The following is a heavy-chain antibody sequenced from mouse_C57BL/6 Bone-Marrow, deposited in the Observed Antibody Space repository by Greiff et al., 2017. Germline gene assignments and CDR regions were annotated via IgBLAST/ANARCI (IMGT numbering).Heavy chain of an antibody. CDR2: IYPGDGGT. Sequence: VKLQESGPELVKPGASVKISCKASGYAFSSSWMNWVKQRPGKGLEWIGRIYPGDGGTNYNGKFKGKATLTADKSSSTAYMQLSSLTSEDSAVYFCARDPYYSIYFDYWGQGTTLTVSS. D-gene: IGHD2-5*01. J-gene: IGHJ2*01. V-gene: IGHV1-82*01. CDR3: ARDPYYSIYFDY. CDR1: GYAFSSSW.